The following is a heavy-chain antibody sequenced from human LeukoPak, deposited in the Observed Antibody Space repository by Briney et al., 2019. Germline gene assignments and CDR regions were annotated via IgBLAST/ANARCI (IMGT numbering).Heavy chain of an antibody. Sequence: GGSLRLSCAAAGFTVTNNYIHWVRQAPGKGLEWVSIIFSGGDTYYTDSVKGRFTISGDNSKNTMYLQMNSLRVEDTALYYCARGQIGVAGLDCWGQGTLVTVSS. V-gene: IGHV3-53*01. CDR3: ARGQIGVAGLDC. J-gene: IGHJ4*02. CDR1: GFTVTNNY. CDR2: IFSGGDT. D-gene: IGHD6-19*01.